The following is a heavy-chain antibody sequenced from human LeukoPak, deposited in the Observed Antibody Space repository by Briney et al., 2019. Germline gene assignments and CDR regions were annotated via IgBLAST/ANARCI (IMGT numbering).Heavy chain of an antibody. D-gene: IGHD5-24*01. CDR1: GFTFSSYG. CDR2: IGYDGSNK. Sequence: GGSLRLSCVASGFTFSSYGIHWVRQAPGRGLEWVAFIGYDGSNKYYRDSVKGRFTISRDNSKNTLYLQMNSLRAEDTAVYYCAKDGYNYYVDYWGQGTLVTVSS. CDR3: AKDGYNYYVDY. J-gene: IGHJ4*02. V-gene: IGHV3-30*02.